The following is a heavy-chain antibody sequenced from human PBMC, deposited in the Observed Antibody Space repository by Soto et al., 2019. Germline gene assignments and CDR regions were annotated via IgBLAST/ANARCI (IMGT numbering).Heavy chain of an antibody. CDR1: GLIFSNYK. CDR2: INTDGSII. J-gene: IGHJ4*02. CDR3: ARDTDGLHY. Sequence: HPGGSLRLSCAASGLIFSNYKMHWVRQAPGKGLVWVSSINTDGSIIDYADSVKGRFTVSRDNAKNTLYLQMNSLRADDTAVYYCARDTDGLHYWGQGTLVTVSS. V-gene: IGHV3-74*01.